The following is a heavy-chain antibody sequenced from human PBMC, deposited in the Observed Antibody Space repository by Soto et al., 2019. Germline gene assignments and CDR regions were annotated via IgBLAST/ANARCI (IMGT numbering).Heavy chain of an antibody. CDR3: AKVPAMIFWFDP. CDR2: ISGSGNST. V-gene: IGHV3-23*01. CDR1: GFTFSSYA. D-gene: IGHD2-2*01. Sequence: EVQLLESGGGLVQPGGSLRLSCAASGFTFSSYAMSWVRQAPGKGLEWVSVISGSGNSTYYADSVKGRFTISRDNSKNTLYLQMNSLRAEDTAVYYCAKVPAMIFWFDPWGQGTLVTVSS. J-gene: IGHJ5*02.